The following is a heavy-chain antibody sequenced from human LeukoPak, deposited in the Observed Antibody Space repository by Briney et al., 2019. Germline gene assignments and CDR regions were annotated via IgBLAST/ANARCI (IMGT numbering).Heavy chain of an antibody. CDR3: ERVPDY. J-gene: IGHJ4*02. CDR2: IKQDGSEE. D-gene: IGHD2-2*01. Sequence: GGSLRLSCAASGFTFSNYWMSWVRQAPGKGLEWVANIKQDGSEEYYVGSVKGRFTISRDNSKNTLYLQMNSLRAEDTAVYYCERVPDYWGQGTLVTVSS. CDR1: GFTFSNYW. V-gene: IGHV3-7*03.